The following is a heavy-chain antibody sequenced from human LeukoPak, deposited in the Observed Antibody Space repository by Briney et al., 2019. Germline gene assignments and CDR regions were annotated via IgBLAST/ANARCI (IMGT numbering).Heavy chain of an antibody. D-gene: IGHD1-1*01. J-gene: IGHJ4*02. CDR3: ARDLDWNDGVCDY. CDR1: GGTFSSYT. V-gene: IGHV1-69*04. Sequence: SVKVSCKASGGTFSSYTISWVRQAPGQGLEWMGRIIPILGIANYAQKFQGRVTITADKSTSTAYMELSSLRSEDTAVYYCARDLDWNDGVCDYWGQGTLVTVSS. CDR2: IIPILGIA.